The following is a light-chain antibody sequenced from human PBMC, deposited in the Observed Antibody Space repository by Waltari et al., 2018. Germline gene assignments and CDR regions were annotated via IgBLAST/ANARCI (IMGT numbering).Light chain of an antibody. CDR2: EAT. Sequence: QSALTQPASLSGSPGQSITISCTGTSSAVWSYNFVSWYQQHPGNAPKLMIYEATKRPSGVSDRFSGSKSGNTASLTISGLQAEDEADYYCCSYAGSNTWVFGGGTKVTVL. J-gene: IGLJ3*02. CDR3: CSYAGSNTWV. V-gene: IGLV2-23*01. CDR1: SSAVWSYNF.